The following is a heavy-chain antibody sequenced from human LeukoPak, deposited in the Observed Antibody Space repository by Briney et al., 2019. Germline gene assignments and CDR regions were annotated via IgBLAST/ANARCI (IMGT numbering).Heavy chain of an antibody. CDR2: IYHSGST. CDR1: GYSISSGYY. V-gene: IGHV4-38-2*02. D-gene: IGHD3/OR15-3a*01. J-gene: IGHJ5*02. Sequence: SETLSLTCPVSGYSISSGYYWGWIRPPPGKGLEWIGNIYHSGSTYYNPSLKSRVTIPVHTSKNQFSLKLSSVTAADTAVYYCARDLDFSQNCFDPWGQGTLVTVSS. CDR3: ARDLDFSQNCFDP.